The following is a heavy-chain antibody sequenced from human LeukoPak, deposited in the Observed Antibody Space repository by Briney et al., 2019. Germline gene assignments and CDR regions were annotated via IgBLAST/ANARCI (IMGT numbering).Heavy chain of an antibody. Sequence: SETLSLTCIVSGGSISNNNYYWGWIREHPGKALEWIGSMYYSGSTYYNPSLKSRVTMSGDSSKNQLSLKLSSVTAADTAVYYCVRLGDNSGYYPLDYWGQGTLVTVSS. J-gene: IGHJ4*02. V-gene: IGHV4-39*01. CDR3: VRLGDNSGYYPLDY. CDR2: MYYSGST. D-gene: IGHD3-22*01. CDR1: GGSISNNNYY.